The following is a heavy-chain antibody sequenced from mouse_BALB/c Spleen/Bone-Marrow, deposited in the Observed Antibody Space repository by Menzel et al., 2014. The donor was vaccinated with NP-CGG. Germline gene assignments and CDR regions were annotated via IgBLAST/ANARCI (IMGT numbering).Heavy chain of an antibody. CDR1: GFTFNRYV. J-gene: IGHJ4*01. CDR2: ISVGGSYS. D-gene: IGHD2-1*01. CDR3: ARRGYGNHGYYAMDY. V-gene: IGHV5-9-1*01. Sequence: EVMLAESGGGLVKPGVSLKFSCAATGFTFNRYVMSWVRQTPEKRLEWVASISVGGSYSYYPDSVKGRFTISRDNAKNSLYLQMSSLRSEDTAMFYCARRGYGNHGYYAMDYWGQGTSVTVSS.